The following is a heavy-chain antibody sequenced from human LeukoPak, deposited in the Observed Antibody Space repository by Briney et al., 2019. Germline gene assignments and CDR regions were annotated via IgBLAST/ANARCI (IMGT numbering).Heavy chain of an antibody. CDR3: ARRGAGSGYADY. D-gene: IGHD5-12*01. V-gene: IGHV4-34*01. CDR2: INHSGST. CDR1: GGSFSGYY. Sequence: PSETLSFTCAVYGGSFSGYYWSWIRQPPGKGLEWIGEINHSGSTNYNPSLKSRVTISVDTSKNQFSLKLSSVTAADTAVYYCARRGAGSGYADYWGQGTLVTVSS. J-gene: IGHJ4*02.